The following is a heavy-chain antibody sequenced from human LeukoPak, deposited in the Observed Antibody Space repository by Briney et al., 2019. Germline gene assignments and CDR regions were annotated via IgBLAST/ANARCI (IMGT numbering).Heavy chain of an antibody. CDR3: ARGGASSKFFDA. Sequence: SETLPLTCSVSGVSLSNYYWSWIRQPPGQGLEWIAFIYYDGTTNYNPSLKSRATISVGTSKNQYSLNLISVTPADTAVYYCARGGASSKFFDAWGQGILVTVSS. V-gene: IGHV4-59*01. CDR2: IYYDGTT. CDR1: GVSLSNYY. J-gene: IGHJ4*02. D-gene: IGHD6-6*01.